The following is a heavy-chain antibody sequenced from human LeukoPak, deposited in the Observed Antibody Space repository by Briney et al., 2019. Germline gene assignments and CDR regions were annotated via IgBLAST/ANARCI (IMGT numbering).Heavy chain of an antibody. D-gene: IGHD2-2*01. V-gene: IGHV3-7*01. CDR1: GFTFSNAW. CDR3: ASEPADSTGYFDL. J-gene: IGHJ2*01. CDR2: IKQDGSEK. Sequence: TGGSLRLSCAASGFTFSNAWMSWVRQAPGKGLEWVANIKQDGSEKYYVDSVKGRFTISRDNAKNSLYLQMNSLRAEDTAVYYCASEPADSTGYFDLWGRGTLVTVSS.